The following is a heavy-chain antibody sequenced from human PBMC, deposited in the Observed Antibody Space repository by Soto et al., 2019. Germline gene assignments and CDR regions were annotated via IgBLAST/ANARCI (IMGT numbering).Heavy chain of an antibody. CDR1: GYTFTSYG. CDR3: ARDHHDYGDYNWFDP. CDR2: ISAYNGNT. V-gene: IGHV1-18*01. Sequence: ASVKVSCKASGYTFTSYGISWVRQAPGQGLEWMGWISAYNGNTNYAQKLQGRVTMTTDTSTSTAYMELRSLRSDDTAVYYCARDHHDYGDYNWFDPWGQGTLVTVSS. J-gene: IGHJ5*02. D-gene: IGHD4-17*01.